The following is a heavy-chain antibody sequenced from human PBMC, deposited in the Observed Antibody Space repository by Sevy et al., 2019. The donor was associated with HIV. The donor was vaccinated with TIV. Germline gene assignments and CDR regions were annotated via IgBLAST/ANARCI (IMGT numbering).Heavy chain of an antibody. CDR1: GGSINSDH. CDR3: ARRNDFDI. V-gene: IGHV4-59*08. J-gene: IGHJ3*02. Sequence: SETLSLTCTVSGGSINSDHWNWIRQPPGKGLEWIGYVYYTGGTNYNPSLKNRVTISVDRTKNQLSVKLTSVTAADTAVYYCARRNDFDIWGQGTMVTVSS. CDR2: VYYTGGT.